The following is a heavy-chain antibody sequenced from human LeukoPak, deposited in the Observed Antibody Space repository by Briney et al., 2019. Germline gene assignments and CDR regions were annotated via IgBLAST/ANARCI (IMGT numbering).Heavy chain of an antibody. CDR1: GYSISSGYY. CDR3: ARVQRGYSGRTTPQNNWFDP. CDR2: IHHSGST. Sequence: SETLSLTCTVSGYSISSGYYWGWIRQPPGKGLEWIGSIHHSGSTYYNPSLKSRVTISVDTSKNQFSLKLSSVTAADTAVYYCARVQRGYSGRTTPQNNWFDPWGQGTLVTVSS. D-gene: IGHD5-12*01. J-gene: IGHJ5*02. V-gene: IGHV4-38-2*02.